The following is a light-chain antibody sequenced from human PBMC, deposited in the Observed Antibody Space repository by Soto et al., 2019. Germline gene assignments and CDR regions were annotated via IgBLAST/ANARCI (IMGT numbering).Light chain of an antibody. V-gene: IGLV2-14*01. J-gene: IGLJ1*01. CDR3: SSYTSSSTLG. Sequence: QSVLTQPASVSGSPGQSITISCTGTSSDVGGYNYVSWYQQHPGKAPKLMIYDDSNRPSGVSNRFSGSKSGNTASLTISGLQAEDEADYYCSSYTSSSTLGFGTGTKVTVL. CDR2: DDS. CDR1: SSDVGGYNY.